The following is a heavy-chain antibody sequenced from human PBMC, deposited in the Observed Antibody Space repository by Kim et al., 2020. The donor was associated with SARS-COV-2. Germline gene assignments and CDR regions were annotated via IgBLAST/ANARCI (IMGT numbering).Heavy chain of an antibody. CDR2: IYYSGST. J-gene: IGHJ3*02. V-gene: IGHV4-31*03. D-gene: IGHD2-15*01. CDR3: ARDPRGFSGPSDAFDI. CDR1: GGSISNSNYY. Sequence: SETLSLTCTVSGGSISNSNYYWSWIRQHPGKGLEWIGYIYYSGSTYYNPSLKSRLTISVDTSKNQFSLKLSSVTAADTAVYYCARDPRGFSGPSDAFDIWGQGTMVTVSS.